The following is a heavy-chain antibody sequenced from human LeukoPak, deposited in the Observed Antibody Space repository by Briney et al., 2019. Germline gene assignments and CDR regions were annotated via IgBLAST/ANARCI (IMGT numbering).Heavy chain of an antibody. CDR3: ARDYYDILTGFYGMDV. CDR2: ISSSSSYI. CDR1: GFTFSSYG. V-gene: IGHV3-21*01. Sequence: GGSLRLSCAASGFTFSSYGMHWVRQAPGKGLEWVSSISSSSSYIYYADSVKGRFTISRDNAKNSLYLQMNSLRAEDTAVYYCARDYYDILTGFYGMDVWGQGTTVTVSS. J-gene: IGHJ6*02. D-gene: IGHD3-9*01.